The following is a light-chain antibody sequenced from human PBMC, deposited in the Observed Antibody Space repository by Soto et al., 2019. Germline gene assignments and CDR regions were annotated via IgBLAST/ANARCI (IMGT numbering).Light chain of an antibody. J-gene: IGKJ1*01. Sequence: DIQMTQSPSTLSASVGDRVTITCRASQSISSWLAWYQQKPGRAPKLLIYKASTLGSGVPSRFSASGSGTEFTLTISSLQPDDFATYYCQQYNTYWTFGQGTKVEIK. CDR3: QQYNTYWT. V-gene: IGKV1-5*03. CDR2: KAS. CDR1: QSISSW.